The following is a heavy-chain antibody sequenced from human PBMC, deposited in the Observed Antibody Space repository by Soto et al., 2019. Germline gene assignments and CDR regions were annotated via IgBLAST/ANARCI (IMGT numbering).Heavy chain of an antibody. J-gene: IGHJ6*02. CDR2: IIVSGGST. Sequence: GGSLRLSCAASGFTFSSYVMSWVRQAPGKGLEWVSTIIVSGGSTYYADSVKGRFTISRDNSKNTLYLQMNSLRAEDTALYYCPKENGGTRTACPGYYYHGLDGWGQGTTVTVSS. CDR3: PKENGGTRTACPGYYYHGLDG. D-gene: IGHD1-7*01. V-gene: IGHV3-23*01. CDR1: GFTFSSYV.